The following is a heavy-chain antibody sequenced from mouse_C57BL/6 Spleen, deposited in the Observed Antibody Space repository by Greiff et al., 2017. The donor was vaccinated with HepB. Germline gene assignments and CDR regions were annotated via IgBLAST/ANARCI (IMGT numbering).Heavy chain of an antibody. V-gene: IGHV1-64*01. CDR2: IHPNSGST. D-gene: IGHD1-1*01. CDR1: GYTFTSYW. CDR3: ARGDYYGSEYFDV. J-gene: IGHJ1*03. Sequence: VQLQQPGAELVKPGASVKLSCKASGYTFTSYWMHWVKQRPGQGLEWIGMIHPNSGSTNYNEKFKSKATLTVDKSSSTAYMQLSSLTSEDSVVYYCARGDYYGSEYFDVWGTGTTVTVSS.